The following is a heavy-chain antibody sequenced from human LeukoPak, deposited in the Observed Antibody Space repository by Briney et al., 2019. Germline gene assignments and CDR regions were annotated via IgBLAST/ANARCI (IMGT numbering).Heavy chain of an antibody. D-gene: IGHD3-22*01. CDR3: ARDSLPSSGYGFISY. CDR1: GGTFSSYA. J-gene: IGHJ4*02. CDR2: IIPIFGTA. V-gene: IGHV1-69*05. Sequence: EASVKVSCKASGGTFSSYAISWVRQAPGQGLEWMGRIIPIFGTANYAQKFQGRVTITTDESTSTAYMELSSLRSEDTAGYYCARDSLPSSGYGFISYWGQGTLVTVSS.